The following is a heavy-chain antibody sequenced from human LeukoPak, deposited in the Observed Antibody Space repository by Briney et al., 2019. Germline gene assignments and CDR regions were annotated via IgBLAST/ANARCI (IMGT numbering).Heavy chain of an antibody. D-gene: IGHD6-13*01. V-gene: IGHV3-21*01. J-gene: IGHJ4*02. CDR2: ISSGSSYI. CDR1: GFTFSTYI. Sequence: PGGSLRLSCAASGFTFSTYIMNWVRQAPGKGLEWVSSISSGSSYIYYADSVKGRFTISRDTAKNTVSLQMNSLRAEDTAVYYCARPYSYSSHAVDYWGQGTLVTVSS. CDR3: ARPYSYSSHAVDY.